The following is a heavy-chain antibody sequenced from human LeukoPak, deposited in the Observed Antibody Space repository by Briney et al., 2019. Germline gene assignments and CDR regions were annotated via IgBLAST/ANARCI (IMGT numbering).Heavy chain of an antibody. Sequence: SETLSLTCAVSGGSNSCSRWLSRVRQPPGKGLEWIGEIYHSGSTNYNPSLKSRVSISVDKSKNHFSLKLSSVAAADTAVYYCATETRYYDDSGYYWYFDYWGQGTLVTVSS. V-gene: IGHV4-4*02. D-gene: IGHD3-22*01. CDR3: ATETRYYDDSGYYWYFDY. CDR2: IYHSGST. J-gene: IGHJ4*02. CDR1: GGSNSCSRW.